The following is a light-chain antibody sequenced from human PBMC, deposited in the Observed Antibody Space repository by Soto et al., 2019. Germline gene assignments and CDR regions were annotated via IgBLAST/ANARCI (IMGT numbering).Light chain of an antibody. CDR3: ERLHGYPRA. CDR1: EDISSY. J-gene: IGKJ1*01. CDR2: RAS. V-gene: IGKV1-9*01. Sequence: DIQLTQSPSFLSASVGDRVTITCRASEDISSYLAWYQHKPGKAPNLLIYRASTLQSGVPSRFSGSGSGIEYTLTISSLQPEDFATYYCERLHGYPRAFGKGTKVEIK.